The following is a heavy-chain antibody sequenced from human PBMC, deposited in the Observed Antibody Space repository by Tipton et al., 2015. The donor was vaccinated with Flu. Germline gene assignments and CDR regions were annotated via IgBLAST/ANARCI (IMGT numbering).Heavy chain of an antibody. CDR2: ISWSSNMI. J-gene: IGHJ5*02. V-gene: IGHV3-9*01. CDR3: VKDVSSSWPPGNWFDP. CDR1: GFTFADYA. Sequence: SLRLSCAASSGFTFADYAMHWVRQAPGKGLEWVAGISWSSNMIGYADSVKGRFTISRDNAKNSLYLRMNSLRADDTALYYRVKDVSSSWPPGNWFDPWGQGTLVTVSS. D-gene: IGHD6-13*01.